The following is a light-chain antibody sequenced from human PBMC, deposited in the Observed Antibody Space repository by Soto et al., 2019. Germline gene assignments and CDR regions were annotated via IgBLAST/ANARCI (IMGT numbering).Light chain of an antibody. J-gene: IGKJ4*01. CDR2: AVS. CDR1: QGIRSF. Sequence: DIQLTQSPSFLSASVGDRVTITCRSSQGIRSFLSCYQQKPGKAPNLLIYAVSTLQSGVPSRFSGSGSGTEFTLTIGSLQPEDFATYYCQQRTTFPLTFGGGTKVEIK. CDR3: QQRTTFPLT. V-gene: IGKV1-9*01.